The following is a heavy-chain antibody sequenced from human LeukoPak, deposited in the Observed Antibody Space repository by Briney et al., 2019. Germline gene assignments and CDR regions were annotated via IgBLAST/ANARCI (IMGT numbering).Heavy chain of an antibody. CDR1: GFTFSSYA. CDR2: ISSSGGST. J-gene: IGHJ1*01. V-gene: IGHV3-23*01. Sequence: GGSLRLSCAASGFTFSSYAMSWVRQAPGKGLEWVSAISSSGGSTYYADSVKGRFTISRDNSKNTLYLQMNSLRAEDTAVYYCAKAAPAIVGATRGYFQHWGQGTPVTVSS. D-gene: IGHD1-26*01. CDR3: AKAAPAIVGATRGYFQH.